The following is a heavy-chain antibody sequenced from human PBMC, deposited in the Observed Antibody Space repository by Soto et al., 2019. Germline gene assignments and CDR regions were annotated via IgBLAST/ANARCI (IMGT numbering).Heavy chain of an antibody. D-gene: IGHD4-17*01. CDR3: TTYGGDTGRFDY. J-gene: IGHJ4*02. V-gene: IGHV4-39*01. CDR1: GDSISSYNYH. Sequence: SETLSLTCTVSGDSISSYNYHWTWIRQSPGKEPEWIGSGTTYYNPSLRSRVTISVDTSKNQFSLKMSSVTAADTAIYYCTTYGGDTGRFDYWGQGILVTVSS. CDR2: SGTT.